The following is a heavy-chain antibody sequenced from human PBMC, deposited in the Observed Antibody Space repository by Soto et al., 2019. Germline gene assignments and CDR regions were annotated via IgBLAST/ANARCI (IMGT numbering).Heavy chain of an antibody. D-gene: IGHD3-9*01. Sequence: GGSLRLSCLTSGFIFNNYAMHWVRQAPGKGLEYVSAITSNSGKTYYADSVKGRFTISRDSSKDTVFLHMSSLRAEDTAVYYCVKRDHTLLTGNHWGQGTLVTVSS. CDR1: GFIFNNYA. J-gene: IGHJ5*02. CDR2: ITSNSGKT. V-gene: IGHV3-64D*06. CDR3: VKRDHTLLTGNH.